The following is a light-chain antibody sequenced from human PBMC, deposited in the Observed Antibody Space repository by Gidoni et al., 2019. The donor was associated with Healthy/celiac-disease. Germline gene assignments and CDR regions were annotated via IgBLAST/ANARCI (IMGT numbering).Light chain of an antibody. V-gene: IGKV3-11*01. CDR1: QSVSSY. CDR2: DAS. J-gene: IGKJ5*01. CDR3: QQRSNWPPD. Sequence: EIVLTQSPATLSLSPGERATLSCRASQSVSSYLAWYQQKPGQAPRLTIYDASNRATGIPARFSGSGSGTDFTLTISSLEPEDFAVYYCQQRSNWPPDFGQXTRLEIK.